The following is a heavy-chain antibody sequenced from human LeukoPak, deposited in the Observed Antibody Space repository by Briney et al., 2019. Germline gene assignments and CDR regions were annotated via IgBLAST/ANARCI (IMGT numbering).Heavy chain of an antibody. CDR2: INPKSGDT. J-gene: IGHJ5*02. CDR1: GYTFTGYY. V-gene: IGHV1-2*02. Sequence: ASVKVSCKASGYTFTGYYIHWVRQAPGQGLQWMGWINPKSGDTNYAQKFQGRVTMTRDTSISTAYMDLSRLTSDDTAVYYCARVVTAEDNGDYVFPWGQGTLVTVSS. CDR3: ARVVTAEDNGDYVFP. D-gene: IGHD4-17*01.